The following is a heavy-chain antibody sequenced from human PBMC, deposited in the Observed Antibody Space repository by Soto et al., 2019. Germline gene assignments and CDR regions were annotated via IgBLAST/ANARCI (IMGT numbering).Heavy chain of an antibody. CDR2: IRAYNGNT. V-gene: IGHV1-18*01. J-gene: IGHJ6*02. CDR3: ARAMQTEYQLLFYGMDV. CDR1: GYTCTSYG. Sequence: QFQLVQSGAEVKKPGASVKVYCKASGYTCTSYGISWVRPAPGQGLGGMGWIRAYNGNTNDAQKLQVRVTMTTDTSTNTAYMELRSLRSDDTAVYYCARAMQTEYQLLFYGMDVWGQGTTVTVSS. D-gene: IGHD2-2*01.